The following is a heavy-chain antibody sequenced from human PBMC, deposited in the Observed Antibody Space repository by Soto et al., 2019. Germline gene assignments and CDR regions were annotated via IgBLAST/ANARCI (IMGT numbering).Heavy chain of an antibody. CDR3: TCPRSGYSYYFNS. CDR1: GVPITSGDYY. J-gene: IGHJ4*02. V-gene: IGHV4-30-4*01. CDR2: IHRTGST. D-gene: IGHD3-3*01. Sequence: PSETLSLTCSVSGVPITSGDYYWTWVRQTPGKGLEWIGYIHRTGSTYYNPSLKSRVAMSVDASKNQLSLTLTSVTAADTALYFCTCPRSGYSYYFNSWGQGTLVTVSS.